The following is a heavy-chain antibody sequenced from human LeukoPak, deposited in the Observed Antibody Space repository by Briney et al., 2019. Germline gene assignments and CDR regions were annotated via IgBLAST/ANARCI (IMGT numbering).Heavy chain of an antibody. D-gene: IGHD2/OR15-2a*01. CDR1: GFTFSRFS. Sequence: PGGSLRLSCAGSGFTFSRFSLYWVRQAPGKGLEWVANIEQNGLEKYYVDSVKGRFTISRDNAKKSLYLQMNSLRVEDTAVYYCATNRPLDYWGQGTLVTVSS. CDR2: IEQNGLEK. J-gene: IGHJ4*02. V-gene: IGHV3-7*01. CDR3: ATNRPLDY.